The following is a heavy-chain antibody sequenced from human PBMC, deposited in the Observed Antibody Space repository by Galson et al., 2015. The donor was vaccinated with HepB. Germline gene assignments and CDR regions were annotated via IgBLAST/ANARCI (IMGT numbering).Heavy chain of an antibody. J-gene: IGHJ4*02. D-gene: IGHD4-17*01. CDR2: ISSSTTYT. V-gene: IGHV3-11*06. CDR3: ARVADADYGDHSHFDY. CDR1: GFTFSDYY. Sequence: SLRLSCAASGFTFSDYYMSWIRQASGKGLEWLSYISSSTTYTNYADPVKGRFTISRDNAKNSLFLQINSLRAEDTAVYYCARVADADYGDHSHFDYWGQGTLVTVSS.